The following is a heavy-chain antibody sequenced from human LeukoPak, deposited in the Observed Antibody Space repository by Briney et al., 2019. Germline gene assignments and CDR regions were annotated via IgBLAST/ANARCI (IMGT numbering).Heavy chain of an antibody. D-gene: IGHD3-10*01. CDR1: GFTFSNYG. CDR2: ISYDGGRK. J-gene: IGHJ4*02. V-gene: IGHV3-33*05. CDR3: AKAETSYYYGSGSYYPDY. Sequence: GRSLRLSCVVSGFTFSNYGMHWVRQAPGKGLEWVAGISYDGGRKYYADSVKGRFTISRDSSKSTLDVQMDSLRAEDTALYYCAKAETSYYYGSGSYYPDYWGQGTLVTVSS.